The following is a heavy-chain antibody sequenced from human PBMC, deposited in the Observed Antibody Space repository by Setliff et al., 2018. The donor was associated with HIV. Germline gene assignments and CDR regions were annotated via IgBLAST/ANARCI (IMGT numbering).Heavy chain of an antibody. CDR2: IKGDGSGA. Sequence: QPGGSLRLSCTASGFTFRDYWMHWVRQAPGKGLEWVSRIKGDGSGATYVDSVKGRFSISRDNAENSLYLQMSSLRAEDTAVYYCARKLRPGHGMDIWGQGTTVTVSS. V-gene: IGHV3-74*01. D-gene: IGHD3-10*01. CDR3: ARKLRPGHGMDI. J-gene: IGHJ6*02. CDR1: GFTFRDYW.